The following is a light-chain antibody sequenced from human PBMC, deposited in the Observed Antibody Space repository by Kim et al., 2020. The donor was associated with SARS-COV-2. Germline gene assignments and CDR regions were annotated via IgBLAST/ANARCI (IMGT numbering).Light chain of an antibody. J-gene: IGKJ1*01. V-gene: IGKV3-15*01. Sequence: EIVMTQSPATLSVSPGERATLSCRASQSVSNRLGWYQQTPGQAPTLLIYGASTRATGIPARFSGSGSGTEFTLTISSLQSEDFAVYYCQQYNNWPWTFGQGTKVDIK. CDR2: GAS. CDR1: QSVSNR. CDR3: QQYNNWPWT.